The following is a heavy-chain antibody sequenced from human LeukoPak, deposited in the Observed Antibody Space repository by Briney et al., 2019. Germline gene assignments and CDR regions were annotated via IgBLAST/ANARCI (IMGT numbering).Heavy chain of an antibody. CDR2: INHSGST. V-gene: IGHV4-34*01. CDR3: ARRGRIFGVLDY. J-gene: IGHJ4*02. CDR1: GGSFSGYY. D-gene: IGHD3-3*01. Sequence: ASETLSLTCAVYGGSFSGYYWSWIRQPPGKGLEWIGEINHSGSTNYNPSLKSRVTISVDTSKNQFSLKLSSVTAADTAVYYCARRGRIFGVLDYWGEGTLVTPSS.